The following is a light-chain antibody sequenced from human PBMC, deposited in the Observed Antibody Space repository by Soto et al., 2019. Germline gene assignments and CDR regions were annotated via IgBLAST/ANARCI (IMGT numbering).Light chain of an antibody. CDR3: QQFNTYWT. J-gene: IGKJ1*01. CDR1: QSISIW. Sequence: DIKLTQSPVTLSASVGDRVTLTCRASQSISIWLAWYQQKPGKAPKLLIYKASTLASGVPSRFSGSGSGTEFTLTISSLQPDDFATYYCQQFNTYWTFGQGTKVDMK. V-gene: IGKV1-5*03. CDR2: KAS.